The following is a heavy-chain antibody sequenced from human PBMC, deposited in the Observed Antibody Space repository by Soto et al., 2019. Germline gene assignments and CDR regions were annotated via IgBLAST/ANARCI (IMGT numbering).Heavy chain of an antibody. Sequence: SLKVSCKASGYTFTEYVITRLRHAPGQGLEWMGWISASNGNTNYAQKFQGRVTMTTDTSTSTAYMDLRSLTSDDTAVYYCARAPQYSSFLYWGQGTLVTVSS. J-gene: IGHJ4*02. D-gene: IGHD6-6*01. CDR3: ARAPQYSSFLY. CDR2: ISASNGNT. CDR1: GYTFTEYV. V-gene: IGHV1-18*01.